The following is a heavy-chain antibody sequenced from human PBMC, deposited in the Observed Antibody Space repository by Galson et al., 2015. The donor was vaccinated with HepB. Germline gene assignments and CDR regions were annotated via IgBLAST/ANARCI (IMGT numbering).Heavy chain of an antibody. CDR3: ARHLSPFSYYYGMDV. J-gene: IGHJ6*02. CDR1: GYSFTSYW. V-gene: IGHV5-51*01. Sequence: QSGAEVKKPGESLKISCKGSGYSFTSYWIGWVRQMPGKGLEWMGIIYPGDSDTRYSPSFQGQVTISADKSISTAYLQWSSLKASDTAMYYCARHLSPFSYYYGMDVWGQGTTVTVSS. CDR2: IYPGDSDT. D-gene: IGHD2/OR15-2a*01.